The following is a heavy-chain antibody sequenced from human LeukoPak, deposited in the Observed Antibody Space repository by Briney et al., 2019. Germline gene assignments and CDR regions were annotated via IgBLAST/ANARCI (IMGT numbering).Heavy chain of an antibody. V-gene: IGHV3-74*01. Sequence: GGSLRLSCAGSGYPFSSYWMHWVRQVPGKGLVWVSRINEGGSSTSYADAVRGRFTISRDNAKNTLYLQMNSLSAEDTAVYYCTRDAFGARASWGQGTLVTVSS. CDR3: TRDAFGARAS. D-gene: IGHD3-10*01. J-gene: IGHJ4*02. CDR2: INEGGSST. CDR1: GYPFSSYW.